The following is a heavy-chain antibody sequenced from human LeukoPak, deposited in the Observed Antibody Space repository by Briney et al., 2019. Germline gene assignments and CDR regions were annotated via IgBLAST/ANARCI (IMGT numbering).Heavy chain of an antibody. D-gene: IGHD4-17*01. CDR2: INPNSGGT. J-gene: IGHJ6*03. CDR3: ARRDYGDYYYYYMDV. V-gene: IGHV1/OR15-1*04. CDR1: GYIFTDYY. Sequence: ASVKVSCKASGYIFTDYYMHWVRQAPGQELGWMGRINPNSGGTNYAQKFQGRVTMTRNTSISTAYMELSSLRSEDTAVYYCARRDYGDYYYYYMDVWGQGTTVTVSS.